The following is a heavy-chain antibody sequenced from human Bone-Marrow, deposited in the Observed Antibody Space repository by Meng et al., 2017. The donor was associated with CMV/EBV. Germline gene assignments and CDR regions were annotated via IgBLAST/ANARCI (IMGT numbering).Heavy chain of an antibody. Sequence: GESLKISCAASGFTFSSYAMSWVRQAPGKGLEWVSVIYSGGSSTYYADSVKGRFTISRDNSKNTLYLQMNSLRAEDTAVYYCANFGYDSSGYDAFDIWGQGTMVTVSS. J-gene: IGHJ3*02. CDR2: IYSGGSST. D-gene: IGHD3-22*01. CDR3: ANFGYDSSGYDAFDI. CDR1: GFTFSSYA. V-gene: IGHV3-23*03.